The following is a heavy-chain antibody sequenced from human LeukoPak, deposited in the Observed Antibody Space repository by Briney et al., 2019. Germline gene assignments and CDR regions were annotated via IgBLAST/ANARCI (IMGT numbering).Heavy chain of an antibody. D-gene: IGHD4-17*01. CDR3: ARDDNAVYDYGDYDGL. Sequence: PSETLSLTCAVSGYSISSGYYWGWIRQPPGKGLEWIGSIYHSGSTYYNPSLKSRVTISVDTSKNQFSLKLSSVTAADTAVYYCARDDNAVYDYGDYDGLWGQGTLVTVSS. CDR2: IYHSGST. V-gene: IGHV4-38-2*02. J-gene: IGHJ4*02. CDR1: GYSISSGYY.